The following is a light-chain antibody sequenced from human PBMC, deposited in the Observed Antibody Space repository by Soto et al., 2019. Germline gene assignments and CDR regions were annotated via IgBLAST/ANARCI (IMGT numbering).Light chain of an antibody. J-gene: IGKJ1*01. CDR3: QQYNSYSWT. V-gene: IGKV1-5*01. CDR1: QSISSW. Sequence: IQMTQSPSTLSASVGDRVTITCRASQSISSWLDWYQQKPGKAPKLLIYDASSLESGVPSRFSGSGSGTEFTLTISSLQPDDFATYYCQQYNSYSWTVGQGTKVDIK. CDR2: DAS.